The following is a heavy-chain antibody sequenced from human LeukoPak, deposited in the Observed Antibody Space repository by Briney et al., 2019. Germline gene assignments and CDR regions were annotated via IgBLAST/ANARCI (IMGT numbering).Heavy chain of an antibody. Sequence: GGSLRLSCAASGFTFSTYAMSWVRQAPGKGLEWVSTISGNGGDTYYADSVKGRFTISRDNSKNTLYLQMNSLRAEDTAVYYCARESSGRRVQTFDYWGQGTLVTVSS. CDR1: GFTFSTYA. D-gene: IGHD1-1*01. CDR2: ISGNGGDT. J-gene: IGHJ4*02. CDR3: ARESSGRRVQTFDY. V-gene: IGHV3-23*01.